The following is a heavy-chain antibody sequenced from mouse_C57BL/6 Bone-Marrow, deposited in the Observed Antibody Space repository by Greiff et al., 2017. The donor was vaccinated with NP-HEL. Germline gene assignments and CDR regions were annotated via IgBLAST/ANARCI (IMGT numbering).Heavy chain of an antibody. CDR2: IRSKSSNYAT. V-gene: IGHV10-3*01. CDR1: GFTFNTYA. Sequence: EVQRVESGGGLVQPKGSLKLSCAASGFTFNTYAMHWVRQAPGKGLEWVARIRSKSSNYATYYADSVKDRFTISRDDSQSMLYLQMNNLKTEDTAMYYCVREGVWYYGSLWYFDVWGTGTTVTVSS. J-gene: IGHJ1*03. D-gene: IGHD1-1*01. CDR3: VREGVWYYGSLWYFDV.